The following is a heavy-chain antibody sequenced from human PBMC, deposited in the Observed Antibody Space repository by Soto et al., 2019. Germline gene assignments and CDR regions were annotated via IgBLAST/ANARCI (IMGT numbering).Heavy chain of an antibody. Sequence: PSESLSLAWPVSGGSLSTGDYYWRGLRQPAGKGLEWLRYIYYSRTTYYNPTLKSRLTISIATPKTQFSLTLSSVTAADTAVYYCARANLRDTAVLNGYFDYWGQGTLVTVSS. J-gene: IGHJ4*02. D-gene: IGHD5-18*01. CDR2: IYYSRTT. CDR3: ARANLRDTAVLNGYFDY. V-gene: IGHV4-30-4*01. CDR1: GGSLSTGDYY.